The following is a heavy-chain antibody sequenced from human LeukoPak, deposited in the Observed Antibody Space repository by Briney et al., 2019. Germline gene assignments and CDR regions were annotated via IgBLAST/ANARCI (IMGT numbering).Heavy chain of an antibody. CDR1: GGSISRYY. CDR2: IYYSGST. J-gene: IGHJ4*02. D-gene: IGHD3-3*01. V-gene: IGHV4-59*01. Sequence: SETLSLTCTVPGGSISRYYWSWIRQPPGKGLECIGYIYYSGSTNYNPSLKSRVTISVDTSKNQFSLKLSSVTAADTAVYYCARGVRFLEWLPYFDYWGQGTLVTVSS. CDR3: ARGVRFLEWLPYFDY.